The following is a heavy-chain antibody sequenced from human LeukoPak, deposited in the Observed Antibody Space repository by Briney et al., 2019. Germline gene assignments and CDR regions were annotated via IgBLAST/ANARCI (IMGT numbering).Heavy chain of an antibody. CDR2: ISYDGSNK. CDR1: GFTFSSYA. V-gene: IGHV3-30-3*01. CDR3: TSRQPYCDFCNGYSGTNWFHP. D-gene: IGHD3-3*01. Sequence: GGSLRLSCAASGFTFSSYAMHWVRQAPGKGLEWVAVISYDGSNKYYADSVKGRFTISRDNSKNTLYLQMNSLRAEDTAVYYCTSRQPYCDFCNGYSGTNWFHPWGQGTLVTVSS. J-gene: IGHJ5*02.